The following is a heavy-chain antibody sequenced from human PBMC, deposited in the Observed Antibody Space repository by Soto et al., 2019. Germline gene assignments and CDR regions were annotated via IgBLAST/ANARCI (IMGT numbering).Heavy chain of an antibody. CDR1: GGSISSSSYY. J-gene: IGHJ4*02. Sequence: PSETLSLTCTVSGGSISSSSYYWGWIRQPPGKGLEWIGSIYYSGSTYYNPSLKSRVTISVDTSKNQFSLKLSSVTAADTAVYYCARQSGGQWLANFDYWGQGTLVTVS. D-gene: IGHD6-19*01. CDR3: ARQSGGQWLANFDY. V-gene: IGHV4-39*01. CDR2: IYYSGST.